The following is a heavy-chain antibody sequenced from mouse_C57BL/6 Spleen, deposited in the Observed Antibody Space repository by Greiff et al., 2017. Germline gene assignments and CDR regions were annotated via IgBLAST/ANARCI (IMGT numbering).Heavy chain of an antibody. CDR2: IYPGDGDT. CDR3: APRGDSSGQFAY. D-gene: IGHD3-2*02. CDR1: GYAFSSSW. Sequence: QVQLQPSGPELVKPGASVKISCKASGYAFSSSWMNWVKQRPGKGLEWIGRIYPGDGDTNYNGKFKGKATLTADKSSSTAYMQLSSLTSEDSAVYFCAPRGDSSGQFAYWGQGTLVTVSA. J-gene: IGHJ3*01. V-gene: IGHV1-82*01.